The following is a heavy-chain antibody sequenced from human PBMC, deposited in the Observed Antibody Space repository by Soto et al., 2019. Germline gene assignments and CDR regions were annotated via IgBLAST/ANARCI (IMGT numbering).Heavy chain of an antibody. CDR3: ARDAPGTGGDAFDI. D-gene: IGHD1-26*01. CDR1: GFTFSSYW. V-gene: IGHV3-7*03. Sequence: GGSLRLSCAASGFTFSSYWMSWVRQAPGKGLEWVANIKQDGSEKYYVDSVKGRFTISRDNAKNSLYLQMNSLRAEDTAAYYCARDAPGTGGDAFDIWGQGTMVTVSS. CDR2: IKQDGSEK. J-gene: IGHJ3*02.